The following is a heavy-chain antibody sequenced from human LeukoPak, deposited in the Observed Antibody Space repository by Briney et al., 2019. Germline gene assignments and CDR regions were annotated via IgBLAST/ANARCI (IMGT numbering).Heavy chain of an antibody. Sequence: SETLSLTCTVTGGSFSTYYWSWIRQTPGKGLEWIGHFYYSGSTTYNPSLKSRVTISVDTSRDQFSLKLTSVNAADTAVYYCARGQGGNYYLNYFDYWGQGALVTVSS. D-gene: IGHD1-26*01. CDR1: GGSFSTYY. V-gene: IGHV4-59*01. J-gene: IGHJ4*02. CDR3: ARGQGGNYYLNYFDY. CDR2: FYYSGST.